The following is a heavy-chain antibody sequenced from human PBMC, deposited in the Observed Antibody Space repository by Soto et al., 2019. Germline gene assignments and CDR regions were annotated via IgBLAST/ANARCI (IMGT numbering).Heavy chain of an antibody. CDR3: ARGRYYYDSSGYYYVFDY. V-gene: IGHV1-69*06. D-gene: IGHD3-22*01. CDR1: GGTFSSYA. CDR2: IIPIFGTA. Sequence: SVKVSCKASGGTFSSYAISWVRQAPGQGLEWMGGIIPIFGTANYAQKFQGRVTITADKSTSTAYMELSSLRSEDTAVYYCARGRYYYDSSGYYYVFDYWGQGTLVTVSS. J-gene: IGHJ4*02.